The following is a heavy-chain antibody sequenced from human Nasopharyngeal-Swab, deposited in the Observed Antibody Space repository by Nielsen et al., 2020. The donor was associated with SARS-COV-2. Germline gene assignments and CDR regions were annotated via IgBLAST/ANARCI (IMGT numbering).Heavy chain of an antibody. CDR2: IRSQGNSYAT. D-gene: IGHD2-15*01. J-gene: IGHJ4*02. V-gene: IGHV3-73*01. CDR3: TRCGGSCYTGKDY. Sequence: GESLKISCAASGFIFSDSAIHWVRQASGKGLEWVGRIRSQGNSYATEYAASVEGRFTISRDDSKNTAYLQMNSLITEDTAVYYCTRCGGSCYTGKDYWGQGTLVTVSS. CDR1: GFIFSDSA.